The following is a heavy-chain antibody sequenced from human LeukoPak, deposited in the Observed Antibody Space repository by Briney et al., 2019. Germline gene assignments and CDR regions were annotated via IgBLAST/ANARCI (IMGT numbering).Heavy chain of an antibody. Sequence: SQTLSLTCAISGDSVCSNSDAWNWISQSPSKGLEWLGRTYYRSKRYNDYAVSVKSRITIDPDTSKNQFSLQLNAVTPEDTAVYYCARVIAGPGGFDYWCQGTLVTVSA. J-gene: IGHJ4*02. CDR3: ARVIAGPGGFDY. CDR2: TYYRSKRYN. CDR1: GDSVCSNSDA. V-gene: IGHV6-1*01. D-gene: IGHD6-13*01.